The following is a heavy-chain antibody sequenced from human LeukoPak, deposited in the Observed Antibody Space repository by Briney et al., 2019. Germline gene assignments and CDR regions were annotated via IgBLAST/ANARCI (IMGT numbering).Heavy chain of an antibody. V-gene: IGHV4-59*11. CDR3: ARLGPGYSSSWEGDDAFDI. CDR2: IYFSGST. Sequence: SETLSLTCTVSGGSISSHYWSWIRQPPGKGLEWIGYIYFSGSTNYNPSLKSRVTISVDTSKNQFSLKLSSVTAADTAVYYCARLGPGYSSSWEGDDAFDIWGQGTMVTVSS. J-gene: IGHJ3*02. CDR1: GGSISSHY. D-gene: IGHD6-13*01.